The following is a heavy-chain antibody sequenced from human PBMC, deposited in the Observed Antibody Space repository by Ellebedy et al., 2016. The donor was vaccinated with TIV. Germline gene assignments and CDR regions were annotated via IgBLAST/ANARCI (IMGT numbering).Heavy chain of an antibody. CDR3: ARRGRYYYDSSGYYSADFDY. CDR2: IYYSGST. CDR1: GGSISSSSYY. J-gene: IGHJ4*02. D-gene: IGHD3-22*01. V-gene: IGHV4-39*01. Sequence: SETLSLXXTVSGGSISSSSYYWGWIRQPPGKGLEWIGSIYYSGSTYYNPSLKSRVTISVDTSKNQFSLKLSSVTAADTAGYYCARRGRYYYDSSGYYSADFDYWGQGTLVTVSS.